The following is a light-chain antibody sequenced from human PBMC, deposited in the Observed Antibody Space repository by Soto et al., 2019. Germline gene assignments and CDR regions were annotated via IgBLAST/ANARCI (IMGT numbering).Light chain of an antibody. Sequence: QSVLTQPASVSGSPGQSITISCTGTSSDVGGYDYVSWYKQHPDKAPKLLIFHVSTRPSGVSNRFSASKSGDTASLTISGLLAEDEADYYCSSYTSSLTLVFGTGTKVTVL. CDR1: SSDVGGYDY. J-gene: IGLJ1*01. V-gene: IGLV2-14*03. CDR2: HVS. CDR3: SSYTSSLTLV.